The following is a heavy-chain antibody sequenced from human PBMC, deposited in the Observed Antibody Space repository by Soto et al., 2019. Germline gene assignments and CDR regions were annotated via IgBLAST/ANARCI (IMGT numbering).Heavy chain of an antibody. J-gene: IGHJ4*02. D-gene: IGHD3-10*01. V-gene: IGHV3-11*01. CDR1: GFTFSDSY. CDR2: ISGSGDTI. CDR3: ASDPYYYASEY. Sequence: QVQLVESGGGLVKPGGSLRLSCAASGFTFSDSYMTWIRQAPGKGLEWLSYISGSGDTIYYSDSVRGRFTVSRDNAKNSLYLQMNSLRAEDTAVYYCASDPYYYASEYWGQGTLVTVSS.